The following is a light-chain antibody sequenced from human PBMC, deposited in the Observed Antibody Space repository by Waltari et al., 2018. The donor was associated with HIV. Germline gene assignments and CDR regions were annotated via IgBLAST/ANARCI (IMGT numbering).Light chain of an antibody. V-gene: IGLV3-10*01. CDR1: TLPKKY. CDR3: YSTESSGTHRV. Sequence: SYELTQPPSVSVSPGQTARITCSGDTLPKKYAHWYQQKSGQAPVLVIYEDIKQPSGIPERFSGSSSGTMAILTISGAQVEDEADYYCYSTESSGTHRVFGGGTKLTVL. CDR2: EDI. J-gene: IGLJ3*02.